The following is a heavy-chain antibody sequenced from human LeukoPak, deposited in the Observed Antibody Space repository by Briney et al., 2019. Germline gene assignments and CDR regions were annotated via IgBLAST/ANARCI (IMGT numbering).Heavy chain of an antibody. D-gene: IGHD3-16*01. J-gene: IGHJ5*02. V-gene: IGHV3-33*01. CDR2: IWYDGSNK. CDR3: ARDGGLNWFDP. Sequence: PGRSLRLSCAASGFTFSSYGMHWVRQAPGKGLEWVAVIWYDGSNKYYADSVKGRFTICRDNSKNTLYLQMNSLRAEDTAVYYCARDGGLNWFDPWGQGTLVTVSS. CDR1: GFTFSSYG.